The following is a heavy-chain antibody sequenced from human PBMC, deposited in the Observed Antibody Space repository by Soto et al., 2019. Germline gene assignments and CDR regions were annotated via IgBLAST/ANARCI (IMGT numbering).Heavy chain of an antibody. V-gene: IGHV3-9*01. D-gene: IGHD6-19*01. CDR1: GFTFDDYA. Sequence: GGSLRLSCAASGFTFDDYAMHWVRQAPGKGLEWVSGISWNSGSIGYADSVKGRFTISRDNAKNSLYLQMNSLRAEDTALYYCATLAGIFDYWGQGTLVTVSS. CDR3: ATLAGIFDY. J-gene: IGHJ4*02. CDR2: ISWNSGSI.